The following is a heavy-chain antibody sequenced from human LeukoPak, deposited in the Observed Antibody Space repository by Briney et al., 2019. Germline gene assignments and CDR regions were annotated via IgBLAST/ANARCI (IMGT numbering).Heavy chain of an antibody. D-gene: IGHD1-26*01. V-gene: IGHV3-21*01. Sequence: PGGSLRLSCAASGFTFSTYNMNWVRQAPGKGLEWVSSISTNSNYIHYADSVKGRFTISRDNAKNSLYLQMNSLRVGDTDVYYCARDVGASAPDAFDIWGQGTMVTVSS. CDR2: ISTNSNYI. CDR3: ARDVGASAPDAFDI. J-gene: IGHJ3*02. CDR1: GFTFSTYN.